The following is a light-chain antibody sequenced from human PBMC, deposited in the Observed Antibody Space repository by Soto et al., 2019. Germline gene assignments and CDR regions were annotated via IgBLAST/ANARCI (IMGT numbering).Light chain of an antibody. J-gene: IGLJ3*02. CDR2: EVS. Sequence: QSALTKPPSASGSHGQSVTISCTGTSSDIGGYNYVSWYQHHPGKAPKVMIYEVSKRPSGVPDRFSGSKSGNTASLTVSGLHPEDEADYYCSSYAGSNNLGVFGGGTKLTVL. CDR1: SSDIGGYNY. V-gene: IGLV2-8*01. CDR3: SSYAGSNNLGV.